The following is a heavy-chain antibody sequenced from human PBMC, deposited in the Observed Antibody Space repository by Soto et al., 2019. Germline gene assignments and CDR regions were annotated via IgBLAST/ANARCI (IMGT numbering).Heavy chain of an antibody. J-gene: IGHJ4*02. CDR2: IYYSGST. Sequence: PSETLSLTCTVSGGSISIGVYYWSCIRQHPGKGLEWIGYIYYSGSTYYNPSLKIRVTISVDTSKNQFSLKLSSVTAADTAVYYCARDYYYDSSGFDYWGQGTLVTVSS. CDR3: ARDYYYDSSGFDY. CDR1: GGSISIGVYY. V-gene: IGHV4-31*03. D-gene: IGHD3-22*01.